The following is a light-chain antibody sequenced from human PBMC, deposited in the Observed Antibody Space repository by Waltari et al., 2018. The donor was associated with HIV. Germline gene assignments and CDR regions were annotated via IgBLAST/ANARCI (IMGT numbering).Light chain of an antibody. Sequence: SYVLAQPPSVSVAPGKTARITCGGNNIGSKGVHWYQQKPGQAPVVVIYYDSDRPSGIPERFSGSNSGNTATLTISRVEAGDEADYYCQVWDSSSDAYVFGTGTKVTVL. CDR3: QVWDSSSDAYV. V-gene: IGLV3-21*04. J-gene: IGLJ1*01. CDR1: NIGSKG. CDR2: YDS.